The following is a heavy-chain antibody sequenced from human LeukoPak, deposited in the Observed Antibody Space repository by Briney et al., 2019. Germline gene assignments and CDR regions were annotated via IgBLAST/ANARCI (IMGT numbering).Heavy chain of an antibody. CDR3: ARGGSYTGGEDY. D-gene: IGHD1-26*01. V-gene: IGHV1-69*06. CDR2: IIPIFGTA. Sequence: ASVKVSCKASGGTFSSYAISWVRQAPGQGLEWMGGIIPIFGTANYAQKFQGRVTITADKSTSTAYMELSSLRSEDAAVYYCARGGSYTGGEDYWGQGTLVTVSS. CDR1: GGTFSSYA. J-gene: IGHJ4*02.